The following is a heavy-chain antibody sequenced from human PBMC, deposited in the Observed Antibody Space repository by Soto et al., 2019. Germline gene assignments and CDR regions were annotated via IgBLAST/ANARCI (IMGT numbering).Heavy chain of an antibody. Sequence: LRLSCAASGFTFSSYAMHWVRQAPGKGLEWVAVISYDGSNKYYADSVKGRFTISRDNSKNTLYLQMNSLRAEDTAVYYCARERFSEQLARYYYGMDVWGQGTTVTVSS. CDR3: ARERFSEQLARYYYGMDV. CDR1: GFTFSSYA. J-gene: IGHJ6*02. V-gene: IGHV3-30-3*01. D-gene: IGHD6-6*01. CDR2: ISYDGSNK.